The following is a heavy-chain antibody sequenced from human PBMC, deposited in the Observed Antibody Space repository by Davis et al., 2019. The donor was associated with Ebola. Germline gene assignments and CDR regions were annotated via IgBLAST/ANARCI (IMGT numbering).Heavy chain of an antibody. Sequence: GGSLRLSCAASGFTFRRHAMTWVRQAPGKGLEWVSAISGSGGSTYYADSVKGRFTISRDNSKNTLYLQMNSLRAEDTAVYYCTVAESLDYWGQGALVTVSS. D-gene: IGHD5-12*01. V-gene: IGHV3-23*01. CDR3: TVAESLDY. CDR2: ISGSGGST. J-gene: IGHJ4*02. CDR1: GFTFRRHA.